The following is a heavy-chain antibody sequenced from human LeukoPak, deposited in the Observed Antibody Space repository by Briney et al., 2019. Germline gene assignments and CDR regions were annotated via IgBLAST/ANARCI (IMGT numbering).Heavy chain of an antibody. CDR3: ARCLRYSYGFRYYYMDV. D-gene: IGHD5-18*01. Sequence: SETLSLTCAVYGGSFSGYYWSWIRQPPGKGLEWIGEINHSGSTNYNPSLKSRVTISVDTSKNQFSLKLSSVTAADTAVYYCARCLRYSYGFRYYYMDVWGKGTTVTVSS. V-gene: IGHV4-34*01. J-gene: IGHJ6*03. CDR2: INHSGST. CDR1: GGSFSGYY.